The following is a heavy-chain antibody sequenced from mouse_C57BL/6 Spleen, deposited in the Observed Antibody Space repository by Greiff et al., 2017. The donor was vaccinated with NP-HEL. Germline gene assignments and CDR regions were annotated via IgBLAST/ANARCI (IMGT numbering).Heavy chain of an antibody. CDR1: GFTFSSYA. CDR2: ISSGGDYI. V-gene: IGHV5-9-1*02. D-gene: IGHD2-5*01. CDR3: TRGVGYSNYFYYAMDY. Sequence: EVKLMESGEGLVKPGGSLKLSCAASGFTFSSYAMSWVRQTPEKRLEWVAYISSGGDYIYYADTVKGRFTISRDNARNTLYLQMSSLKSEDTAMYYCTRGVGYSNYFYYAMDYWGQGTSVTVSS. J-gene: IGHJ4*01.